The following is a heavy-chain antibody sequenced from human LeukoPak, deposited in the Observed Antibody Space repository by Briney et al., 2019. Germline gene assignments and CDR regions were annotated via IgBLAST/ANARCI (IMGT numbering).Heavy chain of an antibody. J-gene: IGHJ4*02. CDR3: ARAPRVVTMFSLPTSDY. CDR1: GYTFTGCY. Sequence: ASVKVSCKASGYTFTGCYMHWVRQAPGQGLEWMGRINPNSGGTNYAQKFQGRVTMTRDTSISTAYMELSRLRSDDTAVYYCARAPRVVTMFSLPTSDYWGQGTLVTVSS. CDR2: INPNSGGT. D-gene: IGHD4-23*01. V-gene: IGHV1-2*06.